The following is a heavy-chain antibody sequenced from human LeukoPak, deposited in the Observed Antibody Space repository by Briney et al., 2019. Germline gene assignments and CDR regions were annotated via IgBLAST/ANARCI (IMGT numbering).Heavy chain of an antibody. V-gene: IGHV1-2*02. J-gene: IGHJ4*02. Sequence: GASVKVSCKASGYTFTDYYRHWGRQAPGQGLEWMGWINPKSGGRSYAQRFQGRVTMTRDTSISTAYMELSRLRSDDTAVYYCATGERLVPAAMWFNYWGQGTLVTVSS. D-gene: IGHD2-2*01. CDR3: ATGERLVPAAMWFNY. CDR2: INPKSGGR. CDR1: GYTFTDYY.